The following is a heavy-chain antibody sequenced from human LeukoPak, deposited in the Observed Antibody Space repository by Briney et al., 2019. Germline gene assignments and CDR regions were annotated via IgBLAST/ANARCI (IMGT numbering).Heavy chain of an antibody. CDR1: GYTFTSNY. Sequence: ASVKVSCKASGYTFTSNYMHWVRQAPGQGPEWMGVISPSGGSTTYAQKFQGRVTMTRDTSISTAYMELTRLRSDDTAVYYCARGGLRVMVYRLYYMDVWGKGTTVTVSS. D-gene: IGHD2-8*01. J-gene: IGHJ6*03. CDR2: ISPSGGST. CDR3: ARGGLRVMVYRLYYMDV. V-gene: IGHV1-2*02.